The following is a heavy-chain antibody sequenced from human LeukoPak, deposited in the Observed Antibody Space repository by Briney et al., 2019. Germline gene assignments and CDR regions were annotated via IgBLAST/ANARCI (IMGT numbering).Heavy chain of an antibody. V-gene: IGHV1-46*01. D-gene: IGHD2-2*01. CDR1: GYTFTNYY. CDR3: ARSGSSTSCPRDY. J-gene: IGHJ4*02. CDR2: INPSGSNT. Sequence: ASVKVSCKASGYTFTNYYMHWVRQAPGQGLEWMGIINPSGSNTSYAQKFQGRVTMTRDTSTSTVYMELSSLRSEDTAVYYCARSGSSTSCPRDYWGQRTLVTVAS.